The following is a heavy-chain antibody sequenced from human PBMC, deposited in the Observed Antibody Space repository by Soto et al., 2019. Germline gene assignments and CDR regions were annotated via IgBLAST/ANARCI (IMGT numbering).Heavy chain of an antibody. CDR1: GYTFTDYW. CDR2: IYPGDSDT. J-gene: IGHJ6*02. CDR3: ARHLSNFRYYYYAMDV. V-gene: IGHV5-51*01. Sequence: GESLKISCKGSGYTFTDYWIGWVRQLPGKGLEWMGIIYPGDSDTRYSPSFQGHVTITVDKSTSTAYLQWNTLKASDAAMYYCARHLSNFRYYYYAMDVWGQGTTVTVSS. D-gene: IGHD4-4*01.